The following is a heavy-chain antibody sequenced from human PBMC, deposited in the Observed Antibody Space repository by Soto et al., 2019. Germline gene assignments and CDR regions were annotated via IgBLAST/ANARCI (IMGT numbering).Heavy chain of an antibody. Sequence: VKVSCKASGGTFSSYAISWVRQAPGQGLEWMGGIIPIFGTANYAQKFRGRVTITADESTSTAYMELSSLRSEDTAVYYCARGAYYYYYGMDVWGKGTTVTVSS. J-gene: IGHJ6*04. CDR2: IIPIFGTA. CDR1: GGTFSSYA. CDR3: ARGAYYYYYGMDV. V-gene: IGHV1-69*13. D-gene: IGHD1-26*01.